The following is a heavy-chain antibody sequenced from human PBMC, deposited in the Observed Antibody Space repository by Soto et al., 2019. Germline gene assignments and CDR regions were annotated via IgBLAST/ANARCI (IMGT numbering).Heavy chain of an antibody. D-gene: IGHD5-18*01. CDR2: IYYSGST. Sequence: ASETLSLTCTVSCGSISSSSYYWGWIRQPPGKGLEWIGSIYYSGSTYYNPSLKSRVTISVDTSKNQFSLKLSSVTAADTAVYYCASHVDTAMWGLDVWGQGTTVTVSS. CDR1: CGSISSSSYY. V-gene: IGHV4-39*01. CDR3: ASHVDTAMWGLDV. J-gene: IGHJ6*02.